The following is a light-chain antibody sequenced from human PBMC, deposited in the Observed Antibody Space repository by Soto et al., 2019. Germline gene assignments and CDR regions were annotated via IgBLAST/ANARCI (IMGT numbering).Light chain of an antibody. CDR2: GAS. CDR1: QSVSSSY. Sequence: EIVLTQSPGTLSLSPGERATLSCRASQSVSSSYLAWYQQKPGQAPRLLIYGASSRATGIPDRFSGSGSGTDLNVTISRLEPEDFALHYCQQYDSSTGYTFGQGTKLEIK. CDR3: QQYDSSTGYT. V-gene: IGKV3-20*01. J-gene: IGKJ2*01.